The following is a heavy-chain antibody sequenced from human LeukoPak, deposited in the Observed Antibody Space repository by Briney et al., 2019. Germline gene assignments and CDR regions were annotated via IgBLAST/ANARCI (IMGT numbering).Heavy chain of an antibody. CDR1: GASVSRGGYY. CDR2: IYYSGST. CDR3: ARLEAY. V-gene: IGHV4-39*01. Sequence: SETLSLTCTVSGASVSRGGYYWGWIRQPPGKGLEWIGSIYYSGSTYYNPSLKSRVTISVDTSKNQFSLKLSSVTAADTAVYYCARLEAYWGQGTLVTVSS. D-gene: IGHD3-3*01. J-gene: IGHJ4*02.